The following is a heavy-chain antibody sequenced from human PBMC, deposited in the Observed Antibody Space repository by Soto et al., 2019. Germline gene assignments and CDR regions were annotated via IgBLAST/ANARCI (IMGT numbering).Heavy chain of an antibody. CDR2: INHSGST. CDR1: GGSFSGYY. J-gene: IGHJ1*01. Sequence: SETLSLTCAVYGGSFSGYYWSWIRQPPGKGLEWIGEINHSGSTNYNPSLKSRVTISVDTSKNQFSLKLSSVTAADTAVYYCAGGKGRYCSSTSCFGMIEYFQHWGEATLVTVS. D-gene: IGHD2-2*01. CDR3: AGGKGRYCSSTSCFGMIEYFQH. V-gene: IGHV4-34*01.